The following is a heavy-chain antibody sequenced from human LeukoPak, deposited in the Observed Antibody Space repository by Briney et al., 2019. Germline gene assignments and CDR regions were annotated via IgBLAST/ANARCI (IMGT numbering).Heavy chain of an antibody. D-gene: IGHD6-19*01. CDR1: GFTFNSYA. J-gene: IGHJ5*02. Sequence: GGSLRLSCAASGFTFNSYAMSWVRQAPGKGLEWVSAISGSGGSTYYADSVKGRFTISRDNSKNTLYLQMNSLRAEDTAVYYCAKAYGTRYSSGWYDWFDPWGQGTLVTVSS. CDR2: ISGSGGST. CDR3: AKAYGTRYSSGWYDWFDP. V-gene: IGHV3-23*01.